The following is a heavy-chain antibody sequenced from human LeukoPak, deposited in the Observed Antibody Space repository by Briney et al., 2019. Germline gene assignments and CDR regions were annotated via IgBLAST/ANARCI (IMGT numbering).Heavy chain of an antibody. D-gene: IGHD1-20*01. CDR1: GFTFSSNN. V-gene: IGHV3-53*01. CDR2: IYSGGSK. CDR3: ARHNIPGTVTSSYYYGMDV. Sequence: GGSLRLSCAASGFTFSSNNMNWVRQAPGKGLEWVSVIYSGGSKKYSESVKGRFTISRDNSKNTLYLQMNSLRAEDTAVCYCARHNIPGTVTSSYYYGMDVWGQGTTVTVSS. J-gene: IGHJ6*02.